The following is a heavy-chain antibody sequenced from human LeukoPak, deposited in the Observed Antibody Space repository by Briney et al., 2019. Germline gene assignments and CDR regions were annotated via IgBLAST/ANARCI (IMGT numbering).Heavy chain of an antibody. V-gene: IGHV4-38-2*02. Sequence: SETLSLTCTVSGYSISSGYYWGWIRQPPGKGLEWIGSIYHSGSTYYNPSLKSRVTISVDTSKNQFSLKLSSVTAADTAVYYCARDLFVAAAGTNWGQGTLVTVSS. CDR3: ARDLFVAAAGTN. D-gene: IGHD6-13*01. CDR1: GYSISSGYY. CDR2: IYHSGST. J-gene: IGHJ4*02.